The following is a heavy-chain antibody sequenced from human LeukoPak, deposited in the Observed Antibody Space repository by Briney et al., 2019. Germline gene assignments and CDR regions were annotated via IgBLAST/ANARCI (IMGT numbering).Heavy chain of an antibody. V-gene: IGHV3-20*04. CDR2: INWSGGST. CDR3: ARPRLRDYYFDY. Sequence: PGWSLRLSCAASGFTFDDYVLSWVRQAPGKGPDGVSGINWSGGSTDYVDSVRGRFAISRDNAKNSLYLQMNSLRAEDTALYYCARPRLRDYYFDYWGQGTLVTVSS. D-gene: IGHD4-17*01. CDR1: GFTFDDYV. J-gene: IGHJ4*02.